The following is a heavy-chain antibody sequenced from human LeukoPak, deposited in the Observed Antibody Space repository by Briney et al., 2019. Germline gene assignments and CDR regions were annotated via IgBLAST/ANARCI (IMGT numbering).Heavy chain of an antibody. CDR3: ARFLGYCTNGVCYTGWFDP. J-gene: IGHJ5*02. CDR1: GGSISSYY. V-gene: IGHV4-59*01. D-gene: IGHD2-8*01. Sequence: SETLSLTCTVSGGSISSYYWSWIRQPPGKGLEWIGYIYYSGSTNYNPSLKSRVTISVDTSKNQFSLKLSSVTAADTAVYYCARFLGYCTNGVCYTGWFDPWGQGTLVTVSS. CDR2: IYYSGST.